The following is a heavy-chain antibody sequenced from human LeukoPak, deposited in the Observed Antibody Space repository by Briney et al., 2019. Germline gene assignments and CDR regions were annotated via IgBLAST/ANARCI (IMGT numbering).Heavy chain of an antibody. D-gene: IGHD1-26*01. V-gene: IGHV4-34*01. CDR3: ARVYSGSYGLDY. CDR2: INHSGST. CDR1: GGSFSGYY. Sequence: PSETLSLTCAVYGGSFSGYYWSWIRQPPGKGLEWIGEINHSGSTNYNPSLKSRVTISVDTSKNQFSLKLSSVTAADTAVYYCARVYSGSYGLDYWGQGTLVTVSS. J-gene: IGHJ4*02.